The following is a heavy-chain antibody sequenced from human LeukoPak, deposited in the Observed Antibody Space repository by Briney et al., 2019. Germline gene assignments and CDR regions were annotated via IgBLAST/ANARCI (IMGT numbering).Heavy chain of an antibody. D-gene: IGHD5-12*01. J-gene: IGHJ4*02. CDR1: GFTFSTLP. CDR3: ATVGGYGSHFDY. V-gene: IGHV3-64*04. Sequence: GGSLRLSCSGSGFTFSTLPMHWVRQAPGKGLEYVSGSSSNGGSTYYADSVKGRFTISRDNSKNTLYLQMNSLRAEDTAVYYCATVGGYGSHFDYWGQGTLVTVSS. CDR2: SSSNGGST.